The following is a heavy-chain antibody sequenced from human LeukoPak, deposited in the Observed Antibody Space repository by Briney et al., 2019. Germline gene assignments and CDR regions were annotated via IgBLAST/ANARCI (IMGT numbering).Heavy chain of an antibody. D-gene: IGHD1/OR15-1a*01. CDR2: SCRRAFGGTT. V-gene: IGHV3-49*03. Sequence: GGPLRLSCHVSGFMFGAFPNSWIRLAPGRGLEWVGFSCRRAFGGTTKYATSVRGRFVISSDDSKGVAYLQMNRLQTEDTAIYYCIRVEHGRFISLDAQYMDVWGEGDTVTVSS. CDR3: IRVEHGRFISLDAQYMDV. J-gene: IGHJ6*01. CDR1: GFMFGAFP.